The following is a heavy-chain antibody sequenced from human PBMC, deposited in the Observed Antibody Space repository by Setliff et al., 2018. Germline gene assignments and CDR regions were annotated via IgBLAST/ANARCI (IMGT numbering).Heavy chain of an antibody. CDR1: GYSISSGYN. CDR2: IYYRGST. J-gene: IGHJ4*02. Sequence: SETLSLTCAVSGYSISSGYNWGWIRQPPGKGLEWIGSIYYRGSTSYNSSLKSRVSISVDTSKNQFSLNLSAVTAADTAVYYCATLTGDRGVDYWGQGRPVTVSS. CDR3: ATLTGDRGVDY. D-gene: IGHD7-27*01. V-gene: IGHV4-38-2*01.